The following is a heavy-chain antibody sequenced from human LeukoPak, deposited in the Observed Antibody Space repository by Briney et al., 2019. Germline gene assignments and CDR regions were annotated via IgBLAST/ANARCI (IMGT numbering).Heavy chain of an antibody. CDR2: IRYDGSNK. CDR3: ARGGDTVTTGYYYYYMDV. CDR1: GFTFSSYG. J-gene: IGHJ6*03. V-gene: IGHV3-30*02. D-gene: IGHD4-17*01. Sequence: GGSLRLSCAASGFTFSSYGMHWVRQAPGKGLEWVAFIRYDGSNKYYADSVKGRFTISRDNSKNTLYLQMNSLRAEDTAVYYCARGGDTVTTGYYYYYMDVWGKGTTVTVSS.